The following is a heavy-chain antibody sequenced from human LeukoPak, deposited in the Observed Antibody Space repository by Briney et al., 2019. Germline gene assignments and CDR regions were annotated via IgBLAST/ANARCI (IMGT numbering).Heavy chain of an antibody. CDR2: INHSGST. CDR3: ATRGRIVRGATKRVFDY. D-gene: IGHD3-10*01. J-gene: IGHJ4*02. Sequence: KASETLSLTCAVYGGSFSGYYWSWIRQPPGKGLEWIGEINHSGSTNYNPSLKSRVTISVDTSKNQFSLKLSSVTAADTAVYYCATRGRIVRGATKRVFDYWGQGTLVTVSS. V-gene: IGHV4-34*01. CDR1: GGSFSGYY.